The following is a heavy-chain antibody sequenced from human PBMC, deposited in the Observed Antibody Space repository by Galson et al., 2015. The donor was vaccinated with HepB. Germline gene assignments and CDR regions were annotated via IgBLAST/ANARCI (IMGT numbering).Heavy chain of an antibody. CDR3: ARAIHCSSWYRFDY. CDR1: GGTFSSYA. CDR2: ILPIFGTA. Sequence: SVKVSCKASGGTFSSYAISWVRQAPGQGLEWMGGILPIFGTANYAQKFQGRVTITADASTSTAYMELSSLSSEDTAVYYCARAIHCSSWYRFDYWGQGTLVTVSS. V-gene: IGHV1-69*13. D-gene: IGHD6-13*01. J-gene: IGHJ4*02.